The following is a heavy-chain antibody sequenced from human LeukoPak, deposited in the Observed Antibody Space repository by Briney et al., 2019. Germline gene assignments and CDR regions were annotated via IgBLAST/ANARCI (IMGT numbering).Heavy chain of an antibody. V-gene: IGHV1-2*02. J-gene: IGHJ4*02. CDR3: ARANYGDYDPYYFDY. CDR1: GYTFTCYY. D-gene: IGHD4-17*01. Sequence: ASVKVSCKASGYTFTCYYMHWVRQAPGQGLEWMGWINPNSGGTNYAQKFQGRVTMTRDTSISTAYMELSRLRSDDTAVYYCARANYGDYDPYYFDYWGQGTLVTVSS. CDR2: INPNSGGT.